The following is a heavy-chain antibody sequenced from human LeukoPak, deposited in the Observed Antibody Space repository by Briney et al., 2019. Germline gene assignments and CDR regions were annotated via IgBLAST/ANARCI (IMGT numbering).Heavy chain of an antibody. V-gene: IGHV3-74*01. CDR3: ARESRIDYYGDY. CDR1: GFTFSSYW. CDR2: IKSDGSSS. D-gene: IGHD3-10*01. Sequence: GGSLILPCAASGFTFSSYWMHWVRQVPGKGLVWVSRIKSDGSSSNYADSVKGRFTMSRDNAKNTLYLQMNSLRAEDTAVYYCARESRIDYYGDYWGQGTLVTVSS. J-gene: IGHJ4*02.